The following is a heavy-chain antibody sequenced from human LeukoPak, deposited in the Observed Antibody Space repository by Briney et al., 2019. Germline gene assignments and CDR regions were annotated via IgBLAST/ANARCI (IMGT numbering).Heavy chain of an antibody. CDR2: MNPNSGNT. J-gene: IGHJ6*03. CDR3: ARGVTTVTAIYYYYYYYMDV. D-gene: IGHD4-17*01. V-gene: IGHV1-8*03. Sequence: ASVKVSCKASGYTFTSYDINWVRQATGQGLEWMGWMNPNSGNTGYAQKFQGRVTITRNTSISTAYMELSSLRSEDTAVYYCARGVTTVTAIYYYYYYYMDVWGKGTTVTVSS. CDR1: GYTFTSYD.